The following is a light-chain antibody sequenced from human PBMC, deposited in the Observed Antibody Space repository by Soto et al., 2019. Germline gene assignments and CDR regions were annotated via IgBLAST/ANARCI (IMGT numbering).Light chain of an antibody. Sequence: EIVLTQSPATLSLSPGERGTLSCRASESVTNYLAWYQQKPGLAPRLLIYDASSRATGIPDRFSGGGSGTDFTLTISRLEPEDFAVYYCQQFSSYPLTFGGGTKVDIK. CDR1: ESVTNY. CDR2: DAS. J-gene: IGKJ4*01. V-gene: IGKV3D-20*01. CDR3: QQFSSYPLT.